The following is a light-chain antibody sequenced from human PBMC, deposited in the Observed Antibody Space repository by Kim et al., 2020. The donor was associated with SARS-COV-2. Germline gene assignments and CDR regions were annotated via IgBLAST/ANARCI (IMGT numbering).Light chain of an antibody. J-gene: IGKJ1*01. CDR3: QQYVSSLWT. CDR1: QSISSEY. Sequence: ILLTQSPGTLSLSPGERATLSCRASQSISSEYVAWYQQKPGQPPRLLIYGTSSRATGIPDRFSGSGSGTDFTLTIIRLEPEDFAVYYCQQYVSSLWTFGQGTKVDIK. V-gene: IGKV3-20*01. CDR2: GTS.